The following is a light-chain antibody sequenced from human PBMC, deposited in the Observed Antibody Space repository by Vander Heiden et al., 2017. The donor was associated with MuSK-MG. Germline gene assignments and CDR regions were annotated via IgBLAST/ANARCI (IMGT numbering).Light chain of an antibody. CDR2: GNK. V-gene: IGLV1-40*01. CDR3: QSYETDWSGAL. J-gene: IGLJ3*02. CDR1: NSNTGAGND. Sequence: QSVLAQPPSLSGAPGQRFPISSTGTNSNTGAGNDVHGYQQGPETAPNLLIYGNKNRHAGVPDRFSASKSDTSASLAIAGLQADDEADYYCQSYETDWSGALFGGGTKLTVL.